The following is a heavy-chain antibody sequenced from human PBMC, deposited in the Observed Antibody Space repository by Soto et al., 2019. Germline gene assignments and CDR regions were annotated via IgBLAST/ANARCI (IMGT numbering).Heavy chain of an antibody. CDR2: IDPSDSYT. Sequence: GESLKISCEGSGYTFTSCYITWARQLPGKGLEWMGRIDPSDSYTTYNPSFRGHVTISADKSIRTAYLQWSSLEASDSGMYYCARGDTAVVHKGADVWGQGTPVTVSS. D-gene: IGHD5-18*01. J-gene: IGHJ6*02. CDR3: ARGDTAVVHKGADV. CDR1: GYTFTSCY. V-gene: IGHV5-10-1*01.